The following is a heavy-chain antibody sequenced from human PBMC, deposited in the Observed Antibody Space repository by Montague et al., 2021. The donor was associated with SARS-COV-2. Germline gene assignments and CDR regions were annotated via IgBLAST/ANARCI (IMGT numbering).Heavy chain of an antibody. J-gene: IGHJ5*02. CDR1: GGSISSGGYY. CDR3: ARGKAAAVNNWFDP. V-gene: IGHV4-31*03. Sequence: TLSLTCTVSGGSISSGGYYWSWIRQPPGKGLEWIGYIYYSGSTYYNPSLKSRVTISVDTSKNQFSLKLSSVTAADTAVYYCARGKAAAVNNWFDPWGQGTLVTVSA. CDR2: IYYSGST. D-gene: IGHD6-13*01.